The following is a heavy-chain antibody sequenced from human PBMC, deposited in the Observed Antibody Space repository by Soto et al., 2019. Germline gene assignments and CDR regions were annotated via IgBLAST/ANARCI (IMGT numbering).Heavy chain of an antibody. D-gene: IGHD6-19*01. Sequence: SEPLSLTCTVSGGSISSYDWSWIRQPPGKGLEWIGYIYYSGSTNYNPSLKSRVTISVDTSKNQFSLKMSSVTAADTAVYYCAKDLRIAVAGTDYFDSWGQGTLVTVSS. CDR1: GGSISSYD. J-gene: IGHJ4*02. V-gene: IGHV4-59*01. CDR3: AKDLRIAVAGTDYFDS. CDR2: IYYSGST.